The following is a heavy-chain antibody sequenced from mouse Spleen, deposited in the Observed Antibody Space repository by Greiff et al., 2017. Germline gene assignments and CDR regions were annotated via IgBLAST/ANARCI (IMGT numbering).Heavy chain of an antibody. V-gene: IGHV5-15*02. J-gene: IGHJ2*01. CDR2: ISNLAYSI. CDR3: ARGGVFDY. CDR1: GFTFSDYG. Sequence: EVKLMESGGGLVQPGGSRKLSCAASGFTFSDYGMAWVRQAPGKGPEWVAFISNLAYSIYYADTVTGRFTISRENAKNTLYLEMSSLRSEDTAMYYCARGGVFDYWGQGTTLTVSS.